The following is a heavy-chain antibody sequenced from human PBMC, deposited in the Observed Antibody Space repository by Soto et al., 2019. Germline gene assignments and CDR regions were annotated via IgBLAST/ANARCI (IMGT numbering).Heavy chain of an antibody. CDR3: AKFPKWLPDWYFDY. CDR2: INQNGRDK. V-gene: IGHV3-7*03. J-gene: IGHJ4*02. D-gene: IGHD5-12*01. CDR1: GFTLSNYW. Sequence: EVQLVESGGGLVQPGGSLRLSCAASGFTLSNYWMSWVRQAPGKGLEWVANINQNGRDKYYVDSVKGRFTISRDNSKNTLYLQMNSLRAEDTAVYYCAKFPKWLPDWYFDYWGQGTLVTVSS.